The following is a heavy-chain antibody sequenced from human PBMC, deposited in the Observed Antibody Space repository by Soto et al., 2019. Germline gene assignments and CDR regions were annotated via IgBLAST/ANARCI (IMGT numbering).Heavy chain of an antibody. CDR3: AKAPSAAAAPNWFDP. CDR1: GFTCSSYA. J-gene: IGHJ5*02. D-gene: IGHD6-13*01. CDR2: ISGSGGST. Sequence: SGGSLRLSCAASGFTCSSYAMSWVRQAPGKGLEWVSAISGSGGSTYYADSVKGRFTISRDNSKNTLYLQMNSLRAEDTAVYYCAKAPSAAAAPNWFDPWGQGTLVTVSS. V-gene: IGHV3-23*01.